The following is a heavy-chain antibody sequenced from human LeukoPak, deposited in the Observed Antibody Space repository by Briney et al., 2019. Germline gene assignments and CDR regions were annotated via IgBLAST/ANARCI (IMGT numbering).Heavy chain of an antibody. Sequence: GGSLRLSCAASGFTFSSYGMHWVRQAPGKGLEWVAVISYDGSNKYYADSVKGRFTISRDNAKNTLYLQMNSLRAEDTAVFYCVRSTYGDYSFNFWGQGTLVTVSS. V-gene: IGHV3-30*03. CDR2: ISYDGSNK. CDR3: VRSTYGDYSFNF. D-gene: IGHD4-17*01. J-gene: IGHJ4*02. CDR1: GFTFSSYG.